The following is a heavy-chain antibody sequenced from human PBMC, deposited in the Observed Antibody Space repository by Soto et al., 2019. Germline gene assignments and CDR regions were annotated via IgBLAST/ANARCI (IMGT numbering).Heavy chain of an antibody. CDR1: GFTFSDYY. Sequence: GGSLRLSCAASGFTFSDYYMSWIRQAPGKGLEWVSYISSSSNYTNYADSEKGRFTISRDNAKNSLYLQMNSLRAEDTAVYYCARDGRIIAVAAPDYYYGMDVWGQGTTVTVSS. CDR3: ARDGRIIAVAAPDYYYGMDV. CDR2: ISSSSNYT. V-gene: IGHV3-11*06. D-gene: IGHD6-19*01. J-gene: IGHJ6*02.